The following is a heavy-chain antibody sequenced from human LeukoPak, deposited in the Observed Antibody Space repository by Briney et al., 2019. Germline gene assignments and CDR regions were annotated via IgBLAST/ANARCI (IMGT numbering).Heavy chain of an antibody. Sequence: PGGSLRLSCAASGFTFSSYAMHWVRQAPGKGLEWVAVISYDGSNKYYADSVKGRFTISRDNSKNTLYLQMNSLRAEDTAVYYCARDGFGVVSRYFDYWGQGTLVTVSS. D-gene: IGHD3-3*01. V-gene: IGHV3-30-3*01. CDR1: GFTFSSYA. J-gene: IGHJ4*02. CDR3: ARDGFGVVSRYFDY. CDR2: ISYDGSNK.